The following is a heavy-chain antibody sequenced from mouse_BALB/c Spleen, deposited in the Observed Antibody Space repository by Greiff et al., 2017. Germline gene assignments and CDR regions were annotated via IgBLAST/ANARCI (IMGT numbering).Heavy chain of an antibody. V-gene: IGHV5-4*02. Sequence: EVKLMESGGGLVKPGGSLKLSCAASGFTFSDYYMYWVRQTPEKRLEWVATISDGGSYTYYPDSVKGRFTISRDNAKNNLYLQMSSLKSEDTAMYYCARDYYGSRFAYWGQGTLVTVSA. D-gene: IGHD1-1*01. CDR3: ARDYYGSRFAY. CDR2: ISDGGSYT. CDR1: GFTFSDYY. J-gene: IGHJ3*01.